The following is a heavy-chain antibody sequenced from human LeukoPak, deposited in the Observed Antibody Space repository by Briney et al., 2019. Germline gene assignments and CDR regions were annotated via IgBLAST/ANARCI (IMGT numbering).Heavy chain of an antibody. D-gene: IGHD2-15*01. CDR2: INPNSGGT. CDR1: GYTFTGYY. CDR3: ARCSGGSCYNWFDP. Sequence: ASVKVSCKASGYTFTGYYMHWVRQAPGQGLEWMGRINPNSGGTNYAQKLQGRVTMTTDTSTSTAYMELRSLRSDDTAVYYCARCSGGSCYNWFDPWGQGTLVTVSS. V-gene: IGHV1-2*06. J-gene: IGHJ5*02.